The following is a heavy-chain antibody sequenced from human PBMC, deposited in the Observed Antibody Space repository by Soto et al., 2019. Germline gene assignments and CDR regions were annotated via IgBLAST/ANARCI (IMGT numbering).Heavy chain of an antibody. V-gene: IGHV3-7*01. J-gene: IGHJ6*02. D-gene: IGHD2-21*02. CDR1: GFTFSSYW. CDR2: IKQDGSEK. CDR3: ARDSYGGNSGYYYYGMDV. Sequence: EVQLVESGGGLVQPGGSLRLSCAASGFTFSSYWMSWVRQAPGKGLEWVANIKQDGSEKYYVDSVKGRFTISRDNAKNSLYLQMNSLRAEDTAVYYCARDSYGGNSGYYYYGMDVWGQGTTVTVSS.